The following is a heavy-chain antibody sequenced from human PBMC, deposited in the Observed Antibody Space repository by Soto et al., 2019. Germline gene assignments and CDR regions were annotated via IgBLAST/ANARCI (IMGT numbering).Heavy chain of an antibody. V-gene: IGHV3-21*01. D-gene: IGHD4-17*01. CDR2: IGSSSSYI. CDR1: GFTFCSYG. CDR3: ARDPPRSLRCFDY. J-gene: IGHJ4*02. Sequence: GGSLRLSCAASGFTFCSYGMNWVRQAPGKGLEWVSSIGSSSSYIYYADSVKGRFTISRDNAKNSPYLQMNSLRAEDTAVYYCARDPPRSLRCFDYWGQGTLLTVSS.